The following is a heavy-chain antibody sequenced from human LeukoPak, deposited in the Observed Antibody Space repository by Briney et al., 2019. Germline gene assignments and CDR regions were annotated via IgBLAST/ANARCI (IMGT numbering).Heavy chain of an antibody. Sequence: GGSLRLSCAASGFTFSSYWMSWVRQAPGKGLEWVANIKQDGSEKYYVDSVKGRFTISRDNAKNSLYLQMNSLRAEDTAVYYCARDRNYYGSGSHYGMDVWGQGTTVTVSS. CDR2: IKQDGSEK. J-gene: IGHJ6*02. CDR1: GFTFSSYW. D-gene: IGHD3-10*01. CDR3: ARDRNYYGSGSHYGMDV. V-gene: IGHV3-7*01.